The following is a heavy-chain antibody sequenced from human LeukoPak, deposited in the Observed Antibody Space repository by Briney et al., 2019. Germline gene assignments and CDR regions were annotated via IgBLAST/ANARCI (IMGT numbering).Heavy chain of an antibody. CDR3: AKVSSSSALGYFDY. CDR2: ISWNSGSI. V-gene: IGHV3-9*03. D-gene: IGHD6-6*01. CDR1: GFTFDDYA. Sequence: PGGSLRLSCAASGFTFDDYAMHWVRQAPGEGLEWVSGISWNSGSIGYADSVKGRFTISRDNAKNSLYLQMNSLRAEDMALYYCAKVSSSSALGYFDYWGQGTLVTVSS. J-gene: IGHJ4*02.